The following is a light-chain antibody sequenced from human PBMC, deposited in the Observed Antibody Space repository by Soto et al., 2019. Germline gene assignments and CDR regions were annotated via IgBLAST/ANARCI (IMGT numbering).Light chain of an antibody. CDR3: TQRNK. Sequence: EVVLTQSPATLSLAPGERATLSCRASQFLSSYLAWYQQKPGQPPRLLIYDTSNRATGIPARFSGSRSGTDFPLPTSSLEPENFGVYFCTQRNKFAQGTRREIK. CDR1: QFLSSY. CDR2: DTS. V-gene: IGKV3-11*01. J-gene: IGKJ5*01.